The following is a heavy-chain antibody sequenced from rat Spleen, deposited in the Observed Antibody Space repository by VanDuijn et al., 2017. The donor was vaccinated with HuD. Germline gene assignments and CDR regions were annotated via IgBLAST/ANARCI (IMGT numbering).Heavy chain of an antibody. CDR3: TTDTFYDGTYYPGGFDY. CDR1: GFTFSNYD. J-gene: IGHJ2*01. Sequence: EVQLVESGGGFVLPGRSLKLSCAASGFTFSNYDMAWVRQAPTKGLEWVASISYDGSSTYYRDSVKGRFTISRDNAKNTLYLQMDSLRSEDTATYYCTTDTFYDGTYYPGGFDYWGQGVMVTVSS. CDR2: ISYDGSST. V-gene: IGHV5-20*01. D-gene: IGHD1-12*02.